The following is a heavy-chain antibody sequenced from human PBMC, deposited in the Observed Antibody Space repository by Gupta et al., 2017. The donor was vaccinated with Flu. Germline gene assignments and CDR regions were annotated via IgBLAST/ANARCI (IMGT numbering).Heavy chain of an antibody. V-gene: IGHV3-30*03. Sequence: SYGMHWGRQDPGKGLEWVAVISYDGRNKYYADSVKGRFTISRDNSKNTLYLQMNSLRAEDTAVYYCGPYYYDSSGYYFDYWGQGTLVTVAS. J-gene: IGHJ4*02. CDR2: ISYDGRNK. D-gene: IGHD3-22*01. CDR1: SYG. CDR3: GPYYYDSSGYYFDY.